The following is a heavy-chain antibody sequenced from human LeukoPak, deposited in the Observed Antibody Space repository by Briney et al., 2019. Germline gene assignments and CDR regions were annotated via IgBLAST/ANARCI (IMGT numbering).Heavy chain of an antibody. CDR2: ISGSGGST. CDR1: GFTFSNAW. D-gene: IGHD3-22*01. V-gene: IGHV3-23*01. J-gene: IGHJ2*01. Sequence: GGSLRLSCAASGFTFSNAWISWVRQAPGKGLEWVSAISGSGGSTYYADSVKGRFTISRDNSKNTLYLQMNSLRAEDTAVYYCAKDLNYYDSSGDYWYFDLWGRGTLVTVSS. CDR3: AKDLNYYDSSGDYWYFDL.